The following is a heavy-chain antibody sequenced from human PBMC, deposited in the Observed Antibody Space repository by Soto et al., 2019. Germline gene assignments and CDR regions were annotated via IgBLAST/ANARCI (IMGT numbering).Heavy chain of an antibody. CDR1: GGSISSYY. D-gene: IGHD4-17*01. CDR3: ARVPSYGDYPWFDP. J-gene: IGHJ5*02. V-gene: IGHV4-59*01. Sequence: QVQLQESGPGLVKPSETLSLTCTVSGGSISSYYWSWIRQPPGKGLEWIGYIYYSGSTNYNPSLKRRLTISVDTSKNPYTLKLSSVTAADTAVYYCARVPSYGDYPWFDPWGQGTLVTVSS. CDR2: IYYSGST.